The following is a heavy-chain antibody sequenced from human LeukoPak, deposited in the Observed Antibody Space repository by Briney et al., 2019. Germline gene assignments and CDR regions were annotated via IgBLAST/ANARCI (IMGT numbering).Heavy chain of an antibody. Sequence: SVKVSCKASGGTFSSYAISWVRQAPGQGLEWMGRIIPILGIANYAQKFQGRVTITADKSTSTAYMELSSLRSEDTAVYYCARHYAWGHTYYDFWSGYHDSGFDPWGQGTLVTVSS. CDR1: GGTFSSYA. CDR2: IIPILGIA. CDR3: ARHYAWGHTYYDFWSGYHDSGFDP. V-gene: IGHV1-69*04. J-gene: IGHJ5*02. D-gene: IGHD3-3*01.